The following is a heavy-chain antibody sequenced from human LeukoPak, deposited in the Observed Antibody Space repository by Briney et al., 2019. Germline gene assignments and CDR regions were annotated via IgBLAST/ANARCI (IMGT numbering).Heavy chain of an antibody. CDR1: GYTFSYYA. J-gene: IGHJ3*02. V-gene: IGHV7-4-1*02. CDR3: ARGAKDSGGYNPTYAFDI. Sequence: GASVKVSCKTSGYTFSYYAMNWVRQAPGQGLEWMGWINTDTGNPTYAQGFAGQVVFSLDTSVNTAYLEISNVKGEDTAIYYCARGAKDSGGYNPTYAFDIWGQGTMVTVSS. CDR2: INTDTGNP. D-gene: IGHD2-15*01.